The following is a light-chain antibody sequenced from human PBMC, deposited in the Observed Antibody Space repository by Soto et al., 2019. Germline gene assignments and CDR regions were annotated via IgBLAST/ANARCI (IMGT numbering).Light chain of an antibody. CDR3: QQRGNWPWLT. V-gene: IGKV3-11*01. CDR1: QSVNNY. CDR2: DAS. J-gene: IGKJ4*01. Sequence: EIVLKQSPGTLSLSPGERATLSCRASQSVNNYLAWYQQKPGQAPRLLIYDASNRATGIPARLSGSGSGTDFTLTISSLELEDFAVYYCQQRGNWPWLTFGGGTRVEIK.